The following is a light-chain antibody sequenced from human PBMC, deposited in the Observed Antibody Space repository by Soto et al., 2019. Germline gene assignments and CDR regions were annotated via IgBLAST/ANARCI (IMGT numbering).Light chain of an antibody. V-gene: IGKV3-20*01. CDR1: QTVSSSS. CDR2: GAS. Sequence: EIVLTQSPGTLSLSPGERASLSCRASQTVSSSSLAWYQQKPGQAPRLLIYGASNRATGIPDRFSGSGSGTDVTLTISRLEPADFAVYYCQQYDSSPPNYTFGQGTKLEI. CDR3: QQYDSSPPNYT. J-gene: IGKJ2*01.